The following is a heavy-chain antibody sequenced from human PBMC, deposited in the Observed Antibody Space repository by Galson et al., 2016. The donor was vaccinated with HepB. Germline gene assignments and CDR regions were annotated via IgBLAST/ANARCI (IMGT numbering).Heavy chain of an antibody. CDR2: IYSGGST. CDR1: GFTVSSIY. CDR3: AKIPVAFWNGPPFDH. D-gene: IGHD3-3*01. J-gene: IGHJ4*02. Sequence: SLRLSCAASGFTVSSIYMSWVRQAPGKGLEWVSVIYSGGSTYYADSVKGRFTISRDNAKNSLYLQMNSLRAEDTAVYYCAKIPVAFWNGPPFDHWGQGTLVTVSS. V-gene: IGHV3-66*01.